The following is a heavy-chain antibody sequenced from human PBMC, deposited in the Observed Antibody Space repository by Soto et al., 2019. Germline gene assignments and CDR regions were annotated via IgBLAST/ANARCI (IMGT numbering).Heavy chain of an antibody. D-gene: IGHD2-21*01. CDR1: GYTFTSYG. CDR3: ARDPQGSLYSPAAFDI. Sequence: SVKVSCKASGYTFTSYGISWVRQAPGQGLEWMGRIIPILGIANYAQKFQGRVTITADKSTSTAYMELSSLRSEDTAVYYCARDPQGSLYSPAAFDIWGQGTMVTVSS. V-gene: IGHV1-69*04. J-gene: IGHJ3*02. CDR2: IIPILGIA.